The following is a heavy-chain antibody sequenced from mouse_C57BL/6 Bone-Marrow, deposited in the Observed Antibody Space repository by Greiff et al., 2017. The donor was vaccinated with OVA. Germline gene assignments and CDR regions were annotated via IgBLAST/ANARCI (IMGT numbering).Heavy chain of an antibody. CDR2: IYPRSGNP. CDR1: GYTFTSYG. CDR3: ARSRITTVVAD. D-gene: IGHD1-1*01. J-gene: IGHJ2*01. Sequence: QVQLQQSGAELARPGASVKLSCKASGYTFTSYGISWVKQRTGQGLEWIGEIYPRSGNPYYNEKFKGKATLTADKSSSTAYMELRSLTSEDSAVYFCARSRITTVVADWGQGTTLTVSS. V-gene: IGHV1-81*01.